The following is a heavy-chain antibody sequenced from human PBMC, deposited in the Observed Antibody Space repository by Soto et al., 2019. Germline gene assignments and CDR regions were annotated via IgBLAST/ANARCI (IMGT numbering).Heavy chain of an antibody. CDR2: IYPGDSDT. CDR3: ARQGCSSTSCSYNYYYYMDV. J-gene: IGHJ6*03. CDR1: GYRFISYW. D-gene: IGHD2-2*01. V-gene: IGHV5-51*01. Sequence: GESLKISCKGSGYRFISYWIGWVRQMPGKGLXXMGIIYPGDSDTRYSPSFQGQVTISADKSISTVYLQWSSLKASDTAMYYCARQGCSSTSCSYNYYYYMDVWGKGTTVTVSS.